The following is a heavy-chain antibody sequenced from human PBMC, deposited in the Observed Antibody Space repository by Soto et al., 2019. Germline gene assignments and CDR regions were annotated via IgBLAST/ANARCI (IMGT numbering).Heavy chain of an antibody. V-gene: IGHV3-9*01. D-gene: IGHD3-22*01. CDR1: GFTFDDYA. J-gene: IGHJ4*02. CDR3: AKGEGSSGYYSLFDY. CDR2: ISWNSGSI. Sequence: EVQLVESGGGLVQPGRSLRLSCAASGFTFDDYAMNWVRQAPGKGLEWVSGISWNSGSIGYADSVNGRFTISRDNAKNSLYLQMNSLRAEDTALYYCAKGEGSSGYYSLFDYWGQGTLVTVSS.